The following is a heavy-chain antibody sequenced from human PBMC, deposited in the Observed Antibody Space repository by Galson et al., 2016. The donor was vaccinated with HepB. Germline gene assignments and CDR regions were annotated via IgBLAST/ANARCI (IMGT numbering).Heavy chain of an antibody. D-gene: IGHD2-8*02. V-gene: IGHV3-15*01. CDR1: GFTVSSNY. CDR2: IKSKTDGGTP. J-gene: IGHJ4*02. CDR3: TTGVWLVVYGIDWGDS. Sequence: SLRLSCAASGFTVSSNYMNWVRQAPGKGLEWVGRIKSKTDGGTPDYAAPVKGRFTISRDDSKNTLYLQMNSLKTEDTAVYYCTTGVWLVVYGIDWGDSWGQGTRVTVSS.